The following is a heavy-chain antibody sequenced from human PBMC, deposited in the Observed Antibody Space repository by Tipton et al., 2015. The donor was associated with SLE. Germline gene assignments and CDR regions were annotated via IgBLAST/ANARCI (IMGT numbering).Heavy chain of an antibody. J-gene: IGHJ4*02. D-gene: IGHD3-10*01. CDR1: GFTFSSYA. CDR3: ARDHYSG. Sequence: SLRLSCAASGFTFSSYAMHWVRQAPGKGLEWVAVISYDGSNKYYADSVKGRFTISRDNSKNTLYLQMNSLRAEDTAVYYCARDHYSGWGQGTLVTVSS. V-gene: IGHV3-30-3*01. CDR2: ISYDGSNK.